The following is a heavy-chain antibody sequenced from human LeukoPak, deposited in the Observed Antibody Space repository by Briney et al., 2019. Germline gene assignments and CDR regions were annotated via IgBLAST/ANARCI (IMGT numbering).Heavy chain of an antibody. J-gene: IGHJ4*02. D-gene: IGHD3-10*01. CDR1: GFTVSSNY. V-gene: IGHV3-66*01. CDR3: ARDRMVIGEYYFDY. CDR2: IYSGGST. Sequence: GGSLRLSCAASGFTVSSNYMSWVRQAPGKGLEWVSVIYSGGSTYYADSVKGRFTISRDNSKNTLYLQMNSLRAEDTAVYYCARDRMVIGEYYFDYWGQGTLVTVSS.